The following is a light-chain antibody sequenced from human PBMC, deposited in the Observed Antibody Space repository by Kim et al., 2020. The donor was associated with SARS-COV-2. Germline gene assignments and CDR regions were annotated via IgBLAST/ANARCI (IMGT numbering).Light chain of an antibody. CDR1: QDIKNN. J-gene: IGKJ5*01. CDR2: GAS. CDR3: QQYQSYPVT. Sequence: ASVGDRGTMTCRASQDIKNNLVWFQQKPGKAPRSLIYGASSLQSGVPSKFSGSGSGTDFTLTIYSLQPEDFATYYCQQYQSYPVTFGQGTRLVIK. V-gene: IGKV1-16*02.